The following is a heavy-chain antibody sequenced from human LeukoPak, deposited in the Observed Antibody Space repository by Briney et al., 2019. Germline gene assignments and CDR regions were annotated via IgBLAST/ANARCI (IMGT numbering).Heavy chain of an antibody. CDR1: GFTFSSYW. J-gene: IGHJ6*04. CDR3: AELGITMIGGV. Sequence: GGSLRLSCAASGFTFSSYWMSWVRQAPGKGLEWVSYISSSGSTIYYADSVKGRFTISRDNAKNSLYLQMNSLRAEDTAIYYCAELGITMIGGVWGKGTTVTISS. CDR2: ISSSGSTI. V-gene: IGHV3-48*04. D-gene: IGHD3-10*02.